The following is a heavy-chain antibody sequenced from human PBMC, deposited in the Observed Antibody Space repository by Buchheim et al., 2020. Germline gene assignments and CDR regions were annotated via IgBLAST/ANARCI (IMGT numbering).Heavy chain of an antibody. Sequence: QVQLQESGPGLVKPSGTLSLTCAVSGGSISSAYWWNWVRQPPGKGLEWLGEIYHSGSTNYNPSLKSRVTISVDKSKNQFSFRLTSVTAADTAVYYCAKVTSGSPSLDCWGQGTL. CDR1: GGSISSAYW. J-gene: IGHJ4*02. CDR3: AKVTSGSPSLDC. CDR2: IYHSGST. V-gene: IGHV4-4*02. D-gene: IGHD3-10*01.